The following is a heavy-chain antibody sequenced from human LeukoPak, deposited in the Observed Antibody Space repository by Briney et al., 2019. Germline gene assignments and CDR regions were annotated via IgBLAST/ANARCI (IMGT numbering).Heavy chain of an antibody. CDR3: ARGRRGSYFGDY. CDR1: GFTFSSYA. J-gene: IGHJ4*02. Sequence: GGSLRLSCAASGFTFSSYAMHWVRQAPGKGLEWVAVISYDGSNKYYADSVKGRFTISRDNSKNTLYLQMNSLRAEDTAVYYCARGRRGSYFGDYWGQGTLVTVSS. V-gene: IGHV3-30-3*01. D-gene: IGHD1-26*01. CDR2: ISYDGSNK.